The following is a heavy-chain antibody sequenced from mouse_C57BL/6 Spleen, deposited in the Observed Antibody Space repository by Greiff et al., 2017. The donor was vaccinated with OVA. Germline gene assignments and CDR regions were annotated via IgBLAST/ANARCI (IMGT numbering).Heavy chain of an antibody. D-gene: IGHD2-1*01. CDR2: IWSGGST. V-gene: IGHV2-2*01. J-gene: IGHJ3*01. CDR1: GFSLTSYG. CDR3: ARTGNYPFDY. Sequence: QVQLKESGPGLVQPSQSLSITCTVSGFSLTSYGVHWVRQSPGKGLEWLGVIWSGGSTDYNAAFISRLSISKDNSKSQVFFKMNSLQADDTAIYYCARTGNYPFDYWGQGTLVTVSA.